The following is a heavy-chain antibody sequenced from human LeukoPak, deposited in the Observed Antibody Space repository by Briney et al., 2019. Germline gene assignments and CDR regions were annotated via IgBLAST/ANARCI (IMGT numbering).Heavy chain of an antibody. Sequence: RSSETLSLTCTVSGGSISSGGYYWSWIRQHPGKGLEWIGYIYYSGSTYYNPSLKSRVTISVDTSKNQFSLKLSSVAAADTAVYYCARGRSRMEWFRALDIWGQGTIVTVSS. CDR1: GGSISSGGYY. V-gene: IGHV4-31*03. CDR3: ARGRSRMEWFRALDI. CDR2: IYYSGST. J-gene: IGHJ3*02. D-gene: IGHD3-3*01.